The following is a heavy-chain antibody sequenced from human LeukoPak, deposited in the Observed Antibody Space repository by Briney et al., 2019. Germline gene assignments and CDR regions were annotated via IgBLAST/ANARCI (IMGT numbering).Heavy chain of an antibody. V-gene: IGHV3-7*01. J-gene: IGHJ6*03. CDR3: ANLRFRGRYYMDV. Sequence: GGSLRLSCAASGFTFSSYWMSWVRQAPGKGLEWVANIKQDGSEKYYVDSVKGRFTISRDNAKNSLYLQMNSLRAEDTAVYYCANLRFRGRYYMDVWGKGTTVTVS. CDR2: IKQDGSEK. CDR1: GFTFSSYW. D-gene: IGHD3-3*01.